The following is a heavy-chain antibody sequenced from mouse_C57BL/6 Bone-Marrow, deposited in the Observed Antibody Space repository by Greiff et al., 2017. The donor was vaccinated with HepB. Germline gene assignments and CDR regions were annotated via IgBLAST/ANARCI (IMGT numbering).Heavy chain of an antibody. V-gene: IGHV1-63*01. Sequence: QVQLQQSGAELVRPGTSVKMSCKASGYTFTNYWIGWAKQRPGHGLEWIGDIYPGGGYTNYNEKFKGKATLTADKSSSTAYMQFSSLTSEDSAIYYCARSEYYGSMEGNYFDYWGQGTTLTVSS. CDR2: IYPGGGYT. CDR1: GYTFTNYW. D-gene: IGHD1-1*01. CDR3: ARSEYYGSMEGNYFDY. J-gene: IGHJ2*01.